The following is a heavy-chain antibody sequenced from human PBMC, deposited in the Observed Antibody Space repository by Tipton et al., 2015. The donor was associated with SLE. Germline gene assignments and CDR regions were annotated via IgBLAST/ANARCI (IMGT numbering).Heavy chain of an antibody. D-gene: IGHD3-22*01. CDR1: GFTFSDYY. J-gene: IGHJ3*02. CDR3: ARSGYYDSSGWGAFDI. V-gene: IGHV3-11*06. CDR2: ISSSSSYI. Sequence: SLRLSCAASGFTFSDYYMSWIRQAPGKGLEWVSSISSSSSYIYYADSVKGRFTISRDNAKNSLYLQMNSLRAEDTAVYYCARSGYYDSSGWGAFDIWGQGTMVTVSS.